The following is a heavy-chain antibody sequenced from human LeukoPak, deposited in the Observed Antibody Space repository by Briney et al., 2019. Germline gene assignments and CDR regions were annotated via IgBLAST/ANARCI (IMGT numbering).Heavy chain of an antibody. V-gene: IGHV4-59*08. Sequence: PSETLSLTCTVSGGSISSYYWSWIRQPPGKGLEWIGYIYYTGSTNYNPSLKSRVTISVDTSKNQFSLKLSSVTAADTAVYYCARGYCSGGSCYYFDYWGQGTLVTVSS. CDR2: IYYTGST. CDR3: ARGYCSGGSCYYFDY. CDR1: GGSISSYY. D-gene: IGHD2-15*01. J-gene: IGHJ4*02.